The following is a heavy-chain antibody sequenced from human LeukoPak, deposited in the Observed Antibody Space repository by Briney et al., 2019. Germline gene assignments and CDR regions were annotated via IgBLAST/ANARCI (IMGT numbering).Heavy chain of an antibody. Sequence: ASVKVSCKASGGTFSSYAISWVRQAPGQGLEWMGGIIPIFGTANYAQKFQGRVTITTDESTSTAYMELSSLRSEDTAVYYCARGAARPPDYYYYMDVWGKGTTVTVSS. CDR2: IIPIFGTA. CDR1: GGTFSSYA. D-gene: IGHD6-6*01. CDR3: ARGAARPPDYYYYMDV. V-gene: IGHV1-69*05. J-gene: IGHJ6*03.